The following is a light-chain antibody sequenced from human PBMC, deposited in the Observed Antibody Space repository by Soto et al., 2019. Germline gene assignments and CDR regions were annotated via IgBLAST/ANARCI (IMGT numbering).Light chain of an antibody. CDR3: QQYRTSPIT. CDR1: QSITSNQ. CDR2: GAY. J-gene: IGKJ2*01. V-gene: IGKV3-20*01. Sequence: DIVMTQSPATLSFSPGDRATLSCRASQSITSNQLAWYQHRPGQAPRLLIYGAYSRAAGIPDRFTGRGSGTDFTLTTRALEPDDFAVYYCQQYRTSPITFGQGTRLDFK.